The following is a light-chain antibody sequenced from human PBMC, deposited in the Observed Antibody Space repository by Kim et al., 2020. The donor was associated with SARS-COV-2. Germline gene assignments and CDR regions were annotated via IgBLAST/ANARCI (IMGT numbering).Light chain of an antibody. CDR3: QQYNNWLAIT. J-gene: IGKJ5*01. CDR1: QSVSSN. V-gene: IGKV3-15*01. CDR2: GAS. Sequence: SPGERATLSCRASQSVSSNLVWYQQKAGQAPRLLIYGASTRATGIPARFSGSGSGTEFTLTISSLQSEDFAVYYCQQYNNWLAITFGQGTRLEIK.